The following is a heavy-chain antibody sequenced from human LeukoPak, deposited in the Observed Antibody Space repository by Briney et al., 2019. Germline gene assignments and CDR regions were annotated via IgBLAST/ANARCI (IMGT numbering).Heavy chain of an antibody. J-gene: IGHJ4*02. V-gene: IGHV4-39*07. CDR2: IDYTGTT. D-gene: IGHD5-18*01. CDR3: VKFKRRPRTYSYDYEF. Sequence: PSETLSLTCSVFGDSISNNFYYWGWIRQTPGKGLAWIASIDYTGTTYYNPSFKSRVSISMDTSKNQFSLKLTSVTAADTAVFYCVKFKRRPRTYSYDYEFWGQGTLVTVSP. CDR1: GDSISNNFYY.